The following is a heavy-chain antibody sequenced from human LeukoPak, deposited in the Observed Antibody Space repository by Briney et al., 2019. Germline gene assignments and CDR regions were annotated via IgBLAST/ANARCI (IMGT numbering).Heavy chain of an antibody. CDR3: ARGRPVLPLSRFEDY. Sequence: ASVKVSCKASGYTFTSYAMNWVRQAPGQGLEGMGWINTNTGNPTYAQGFTGRFVFSLDTSVSTAYLQISSLKAEDTAVYYCARGRPVLPLSRFEDYWGQGTLVTVSS. J-gene: IGHJ4*02. CDR2: INTNTGNP. V-gene: IGHV7-4-1*02. D-gene: IGHD3-3*01. CDR1: GYTFTSYA.